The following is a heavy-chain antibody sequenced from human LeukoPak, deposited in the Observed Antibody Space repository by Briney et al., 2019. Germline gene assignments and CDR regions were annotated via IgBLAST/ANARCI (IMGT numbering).Heavy chain of an antibody. CDR3: ARGGIAGYCSGGSCYSNWFDP. Sequence: SETLSLTCNVSGGSISSYYWSWIRQPPGKGLEWIGYIYYSGSTNYNPSLKSRVTISVDTSKNQFSLKLSSVTAADTAVYYCARGGIAGYCSGGSCYSNWFDPWGQGTLVTVSS. D-gene: IGHD2-15*01. CDR1: GGSISSYY. J-gene: IGHJ5*02. CDR2: IYYSGST. V-gene: IGHV4-59*01.